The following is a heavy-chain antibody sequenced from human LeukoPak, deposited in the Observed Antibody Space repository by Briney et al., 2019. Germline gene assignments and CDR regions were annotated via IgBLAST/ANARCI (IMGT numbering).Heavy chain of an antibody. V-gene: IGHV4-59*01. CDR3: ARGRVSSSTWYSTYYYFFYMDF. Sequence: PSETLSLTCTVSDDSITMYYWIWIRQPPGKGLGWIVYVDYTGSTKFNPSLNGPVSISRDSCNNFFSLRLRSVTAADTAVYFCARGRVSSSTWYSTYYYFFYMDFWGKGTTVTVSS. CDR1: DDSITMYY. J-gene: IGHJ6*03. D-gene: IGHD4-11*01. CDR2: VDYTGST.